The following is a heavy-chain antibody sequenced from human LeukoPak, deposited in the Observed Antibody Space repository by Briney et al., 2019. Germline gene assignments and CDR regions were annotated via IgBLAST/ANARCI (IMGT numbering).Heavy chain of an antibody. CDR2: ISSSSSSI. CDR3: ARDACSSTGCYFDY. V-gene: IGHV3-48*01. CDR1: GFTFSSYS. D-gene: IGHD2-2*01. J-gene: IGHJ4*02. Sequence: GGSLRLSCAASGFTFSSYSMNWVRQAPGKGLEWVSYISSSSSSIYYADSVKGRFTISRDNAKNSLYLQMNSLRAEDTAVYYCARDACSSTGCYFDYWGQGTLVTVSS.